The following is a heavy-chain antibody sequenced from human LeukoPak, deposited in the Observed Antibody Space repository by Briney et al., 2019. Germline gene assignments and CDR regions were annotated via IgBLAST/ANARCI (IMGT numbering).Heavy chain of an antibody. V-gene: IGHV3-23*01. J-gene: IGHJ6*02. Sequence: GGSLRLSCAASGFTFSSYAMSWVRQAPGKGLEWVSAISGSGGSTYYADSVKGRFTISRDNSKNTLYLQMNSLRAEDTAVYYCAKRSASSSRDYYYYYGMDVWGQGTTVTVSS. CDR2: ISGSGGST. D-gene: IGHD6-6*01. CDR1: GFTFSSYA. CDR3: AKRSASSSRDYYYYYGMDV.